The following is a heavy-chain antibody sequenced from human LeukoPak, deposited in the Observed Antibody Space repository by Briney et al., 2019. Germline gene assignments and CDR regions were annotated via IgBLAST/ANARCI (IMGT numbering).Heavy chain of an antibody. J-gene: IGHJ4*02. CDR3: ARAGGEYCSSTTCYNDY. CDR1: GYTFSSYY. V-gene: IGHV1-46*01. Sequence: ASVKVSCKASGYTFSSYYMHWLRQAPGQGLEWMGIINPMGGSTSYAQKFQGRVTMTRDTSTSTVYMELSSLRSEDTAVYYCARAGGEYCSSTTCYNDYWGQGTLVTVSS. D-gene: IGHD2-2*02. CDR2: INPMGGST.